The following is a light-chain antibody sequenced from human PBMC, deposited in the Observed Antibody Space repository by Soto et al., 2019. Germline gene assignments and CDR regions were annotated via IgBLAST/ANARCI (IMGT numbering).Light chain of an antibody. J-gene: IGKJ2*01. CDR2: WAS. Sequence: IVMTQSPDSLAVSLGERATINCKSSQSVLYSSSNQNYLAWYQQKTGQPPKVLIYWASTRESGVPDRFSGSGSGTDFTLTISSLQAEDVAIYYCQQYFTTAPTFGQGTKLEIK. V-gene: IGKV4-1*01. CDR1: QSVLYSSSNQNY. CDR3: QQYFTTAPT.